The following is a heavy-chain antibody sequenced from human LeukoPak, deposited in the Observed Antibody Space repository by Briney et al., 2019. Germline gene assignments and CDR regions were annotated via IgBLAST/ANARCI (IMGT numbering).Heavy chain of an antibody. CDR1: GFGFSTYG. D-gene: IGHD3-3*01. Sequence: GGSLRLSCAASGFGFSTYGMHWVRQAPGEGLEWVANIKQDGSEKYYVDSVKGRFTISRDNAKNSLYLQMNSLRAEDTAVYYCARDCRDFRTYYFDYWGQGTLVTVSS. J-gene: IGHJ4*02. V-gene: IGHV3-7*01. CDR3: ARDCRDFRTYYFDY. CDR2: IKQDGSEK.